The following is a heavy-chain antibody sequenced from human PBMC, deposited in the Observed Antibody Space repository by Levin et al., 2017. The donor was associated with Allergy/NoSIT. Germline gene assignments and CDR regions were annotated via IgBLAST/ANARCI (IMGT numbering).Heavy chain of an antibody. V-gene: IGHV3-43*01. CDR2: ISWDGGIT. CDR1: GFTFDDYT. D-gene: IGHD3-9*01. CDR3: AKDFGADVLTGSLDS. Sequence: PGGSLRLSCAASGFTFDDYTMHWVRQGPGKGLEWVSLISWDGGITNYADSVKGRFTISRDNSKKSLYLQLHSLRSDDTALYYCAKDFGADVLTGSLDSWGQGTLVTVSS. J-gene: IGHJ4*02.